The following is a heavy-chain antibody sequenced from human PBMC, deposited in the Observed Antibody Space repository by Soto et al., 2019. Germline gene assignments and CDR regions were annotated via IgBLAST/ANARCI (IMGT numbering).Heavy chain of an antibody. CDR2: IKSKTDGGTT. CDR3: TTDPGANVLRFLEWSPNPYYYYYMDV. CDR1: GFTFSNAW. D-gene: IGHD3-3*01. V-gene: IGHV3-15*01. J-gene: IGHJ6*03. Sequence: GGSLRLSCAASGFTFSNAWMSWVRQAPGKGLEWVGRIKSKTDGGTTDYAAPVKGRFTISRDDSKNTLYLQMNSLKTEDTAVYYCTTDPGANVLRFLEWSPNPYYYYYMDVWGKGTTVTVSS.